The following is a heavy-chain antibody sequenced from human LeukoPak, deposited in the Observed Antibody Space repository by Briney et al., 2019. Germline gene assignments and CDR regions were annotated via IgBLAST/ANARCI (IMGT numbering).Heavy chain of an antibody. CDR1: GGSISSYY. D-gene: IGHD3-10*01. Sequence: PSETLSLTCTVSGGSISSYYWSWIRQPPGKGLEWIGYIYYSGSTNYNPSLKSRVTISVDTSKNQFSLKLSSVTAADTAVYYCARADPRALRGVTPPCWFDPWGQGTLVTVSS. V-gene: IGHV4-59*01. CDR2: IYYSGST. J-gene: IGHJ5*02. CDR3: ARADPRALRGVTPPCWFDP.